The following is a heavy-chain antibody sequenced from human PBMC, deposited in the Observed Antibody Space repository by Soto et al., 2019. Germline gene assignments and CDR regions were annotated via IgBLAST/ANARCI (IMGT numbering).Heavy chain of an antibody. V-gene: IGHV3-74*01. J-gene: IGHJ6*02. CDR1: GFRVSDYW. CDR2: VSNEGSK. D-gene: IGHD5-18*01. CDR3: TAIPRNGMGV. Sequence: EVQLVESGGGLVQPGGSLRLACAGSGFRVSDYWMHWVRQAPGKGLVWVSRVSNEGSKEYADFVKGRFTLSKDNAKNTLYLEMDSLSVEDTALYYWTAIPRNGMGVWGQGTKVTVAS.